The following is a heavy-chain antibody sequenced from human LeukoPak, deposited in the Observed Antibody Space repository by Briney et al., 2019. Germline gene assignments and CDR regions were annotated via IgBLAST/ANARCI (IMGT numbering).Heavy chain of an antibody. CDR2: INHSGST. Sequence: SETLSLTCAVYGGSFSGYYWSWIRQPPGKGLEWIGEINHSGSTNYNPSLKSRVTISVDTPKNQFSLKLSSVTAADTAVYYCARHEVDNWFDPWGQGTLVTVSS. CDR1: GGSFSGYY. D-gene: IGHD5-12*01. J-gene: IGHJ5*02. V-gene: IGHV4-34*01. CDR3: ARHEVDNWFDP.